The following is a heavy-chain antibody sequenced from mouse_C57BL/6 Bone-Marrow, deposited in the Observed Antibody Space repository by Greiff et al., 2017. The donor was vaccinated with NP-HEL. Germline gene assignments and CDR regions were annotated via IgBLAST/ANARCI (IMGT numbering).Heavy chain of an antibody. Sequence: VQLQQSGAELARPGASVKLSCKASGYTFTSYGISWVKQRTGQGLEWIGEIYPRSGNTYYNEKFKGKATLTADKSSSTAYMELRSLTSEDSAVYFCARRVYYGSSYPYWYFDVWGTGTTVTVSS. CDR1: GYTFTSYG. J-gene: IGHJ1*03. CDR3: ARRVYYGSSYPYWYFDV. D-gene: IGHD1-1*01. V-gene: IGHV1-81*01. CDR2: IYPRSGNT.